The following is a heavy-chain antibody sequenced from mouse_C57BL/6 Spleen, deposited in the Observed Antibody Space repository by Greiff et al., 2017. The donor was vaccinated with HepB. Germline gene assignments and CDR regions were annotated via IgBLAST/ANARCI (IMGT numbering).Heavy chain of an antibody. CDR3: ARVGYSPYWYFDV. Sequence: EVQLQQSGPGLVKPSPSLSLTCSVTGYSITSGYFWYWIRQAPGNQLEWMGYISYGGSNNYNPYLKNRITITRDTSQNQFFLQLNALTTEDTATYYCARVGYSPYWYFDVWGTGTTVTVSS. D-gene: IGHD2-12*01. J-gene: IGHJ1*03. CDR1: GYSITSGYF. CDR2: ISYGGSN. V-gene: IGHV3-6*01.